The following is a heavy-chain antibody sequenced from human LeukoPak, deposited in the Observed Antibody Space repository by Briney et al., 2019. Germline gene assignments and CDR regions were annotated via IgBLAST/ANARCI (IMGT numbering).Heavy chain of an antibody. D-gene: IGHD3-10*01. Sequence: GGSLRLSCAASGFTVSSNYMSWVRQAPGKGLEWVSVIYSGGSTYYADSVKGRFTISRDNSKNTLYLEVISLTAEDTAVYYCAKDDAWLRFGEWSQGTLVTVSS. CDR3: AKDDAWLRFGE. J-gene: IGHJ4*02. V-gene: IGHV3-53*01. CDR1: GFTVSSNY. CDR2: IYSGGST.